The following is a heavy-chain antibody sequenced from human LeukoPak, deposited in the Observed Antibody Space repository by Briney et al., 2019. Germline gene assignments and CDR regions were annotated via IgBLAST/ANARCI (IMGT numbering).Heavy chain of an antibody. V-gene: IGHV3-43*01. CDR1: GFTFSSYA. Sequence: GGSLRLSCAASGFTFSSYAMSWVRQAPGKGLEWVSLFSWDGGSTYYADSVKGRFTISRDNSKNSLYLQMNSLRTEDTALYYCAKDLRRGYSYGFFDYWGQGTLVTVSS. CDR3: AKDLRRGYSYGFFDY. D-gene: IGHD5-18*01. J-gene: IGHJ4*02. CDR2: FSWDGGST.